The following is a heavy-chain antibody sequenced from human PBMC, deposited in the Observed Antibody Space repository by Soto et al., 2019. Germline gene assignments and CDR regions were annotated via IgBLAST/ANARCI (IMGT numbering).Heavy chain of an antibody. J-gene: IGHJ4*02. V-gene: IGHV4-39*01. Sequence: SETLSLTCTVSGGSISSSSYYWGWIRQPPGKGLEWIGSIYYSGSTYYNPSLKSRVTISVDTSKNQFSLKLSSVTAADTAVYYCARPVVTATPRVPYFDYWGQGTLVTVSS. CDR2: IYYSGST. CDR3: ARPVVTATPRVPYFDY. CDR1: GGSISSSSYY. D-gene: IGHD2-21*02.